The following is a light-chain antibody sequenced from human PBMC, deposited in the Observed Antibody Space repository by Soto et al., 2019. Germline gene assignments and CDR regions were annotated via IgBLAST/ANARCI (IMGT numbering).Light chain of an antibody. CDR2: QVT. V-gene: IGLV2-8*01. CDR3: SSYAGSLVV. Sequence: QSVLTQPPSASGSPGQSVTISCTGTSSDIGAYNYVSWYRQYPDKAPKLLVYQVTKRPSGVPDRFSGSKSGNTAALTVSGLQAEDEAVYYCSSYAGSLVVFGGATKLTVL. CDR1: SSDIGAYNY. J-gene: IGLJ2*01.